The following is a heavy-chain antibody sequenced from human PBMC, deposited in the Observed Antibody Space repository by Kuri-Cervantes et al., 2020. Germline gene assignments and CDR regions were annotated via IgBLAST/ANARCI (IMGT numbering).Heavy chain of an antibody. V-gene: IGHV1-2*02. Sequence: ASVKVSCKASGYTFTGYYMHWVRQAPGQGLEWMGWINPNSGGTIYAQKFQGRVTMTEDASTDTAYMELSSLRSEDTAVYYCATAGSYYEFVDYWGQGTLVTVSS. CDR1: GYTFTGYY. CDR2: INPNSGGT. J-gene: IGHJ4*02. CDR3: ATAGSYYEFVDY. D-gene: IGHD1-26*01.